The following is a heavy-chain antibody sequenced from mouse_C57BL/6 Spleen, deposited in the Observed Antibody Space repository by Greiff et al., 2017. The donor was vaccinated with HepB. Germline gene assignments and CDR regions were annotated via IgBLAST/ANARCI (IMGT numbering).Heavy chain of an antibody. D-gene: IGHD2-4*01. J-gene: IGHJ1*03. CDR1: GYTFTSYW. V-gene: IGHV1-64*01. Sequence: QVHVKQSGAELVKPGASVKLSCKASGYTFTSYWMHWVKQRPGQGLEWIGMIHPNSGSTNYNEKFKSKATLTVDKSSSTAYMQLSSLTSEDSAVYYCARWGGINRYWYFDVWGTGTTVTVSS. CDR2: IHPNSGST. CDR3: ARWGGINRYWYFDV.